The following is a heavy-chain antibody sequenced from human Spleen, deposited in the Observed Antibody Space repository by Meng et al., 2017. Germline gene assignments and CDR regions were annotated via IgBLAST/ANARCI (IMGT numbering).Heavy chain of an antibody. V-gene: IGHV7-4-1*02. Sequence: ASVKVSCKASGYTFTTYAMNWVRQAPGQGLEWMGWINTNTGNPTYAQGFTGRFVFSLDTSVSTAYLQITSLKAEENAVYYCARSIAARHYYFGMDVWGQGTTVTVSS. J-gene: IGHJ6*02. CDR1: GYTFTTYA. CDR2: INTNTGNP. CDR3: ARSIAARHYYFGMDV. D-gene: IGHD6-13*01.